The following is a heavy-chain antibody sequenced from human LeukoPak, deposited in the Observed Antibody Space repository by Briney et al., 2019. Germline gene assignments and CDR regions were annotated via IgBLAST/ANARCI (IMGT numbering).Heavy chain of an antibody. Sequence: GGSLRLSCAASGFTFSSYSMNWVRRAPGKGLEWVSYISSGSRTIYYADSVKGRFTMSRDNAKNSLYLQMNSLRVEDTAVYHCARESITGHRDFDYWGQGTLVTVSS. J-gene: IGHJ4*02. D-gene: IGHD1-20*01. CDR3: ARESITGHRDFDY. CDR2: ISSGSRTI. CDR1: GFTFSSYS. V-gene: IGHV3-48*01.